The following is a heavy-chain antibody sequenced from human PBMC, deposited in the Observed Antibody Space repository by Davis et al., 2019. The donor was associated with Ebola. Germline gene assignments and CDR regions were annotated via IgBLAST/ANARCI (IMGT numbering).Heavy chain of an antibody. CDR1: GGSVSSGSYS. J-gene: IGHJ5*02. CDR3: ARVDYDFWSGYYGGSWFDP. V-gene: IGHV4-61*01. Sequence: MPGGSLRLSCTVSGGSVSSGSYSWSWIRQPPGKGLEWIGYIYYSGSTNYNPSLKSRVTISVDTSKNQFSLKLSSVTAADTAVYYCARVDYDFWSGYYGGSWFDPWGQGTLVTVSS. CDR2: IYYSGST. D-gene: IGHD3-3*01.